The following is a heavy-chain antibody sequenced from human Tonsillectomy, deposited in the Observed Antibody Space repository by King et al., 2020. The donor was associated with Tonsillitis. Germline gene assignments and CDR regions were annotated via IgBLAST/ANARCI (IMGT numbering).Heavy chain of an antibody. J-gene: IGHJ1*01. CDR1: GGSISSSNYY. CDR2: IYYSGST. D-gene: IGHD3-22*01. V-gene: IGHV4-39*01. Sequence: QLQESGPGLVKPSETLSLTCTVSGGSISSSNYYWGWIRQPPGKGLEWIGSIYYSGSTYYNPSLKSRVTISVDPSKNQFSLKLSSVTAADTAVYYCARRAGYDSSGYSVAEYFQHWGQGTLVTVSS. CDR3: ARRAGYDSSGYSVAEYFQH.